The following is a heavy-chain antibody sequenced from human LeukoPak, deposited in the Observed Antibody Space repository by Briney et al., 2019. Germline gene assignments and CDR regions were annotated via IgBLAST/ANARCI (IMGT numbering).Heavy chain of an antibody. J-gene: IGHJ5*02. CDR3: ARLAVELRANWFDP. D-gene: IGHD1-26*01. Sequence: PSQTLSLTCTVSGGSIRSGDYYWIWLRPPPGKAREWIGYIYYSGHPHYHPSLKSRVTISVDTSKNQFSLKLSSVTAADTAVYYCARLAVELRANWFDPWGQGTLVTVSS. CDR2: IYYSGHP. CDR1: GGSIRSGDYY. V-gene: IGHV4-30-4*08.